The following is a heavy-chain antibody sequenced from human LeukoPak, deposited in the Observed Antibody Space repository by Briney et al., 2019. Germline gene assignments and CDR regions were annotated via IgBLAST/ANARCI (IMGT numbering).Heavy chain of an antibody. CDR2: IYYSGTT. J-gene: IGHJ4*02. CDR1: GGSISSSPYY. CDR3: ARVSYSSGWYDDYFDY. D-gene: IGHD6-19*01. V-gene: IGHV4-39*07. Sequence: SETLSLTCTVSGGSISSSPYYWGWIRRPPGKGLEWIGSIYYSGTTHYNPSLKSRVTISVDTSKNQFSLKLSSVTAADTAVYYCARVSYSSGWYDDYFDYWGQGTLVTVSS.